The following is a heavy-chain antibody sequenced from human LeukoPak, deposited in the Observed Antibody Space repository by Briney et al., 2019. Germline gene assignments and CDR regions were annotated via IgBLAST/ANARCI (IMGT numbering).Heavy chain of an antibody. Sequence: GASVKVSCKASGYTFTGYYMHWVRQAPGQGLEWMGWINPNSGGTNYAQKFQGRVTMTRDTSISTAYMELSRLRSDDTAVYYCARTWELLHNWFDPWGQGTLVTVSS. V-gene: IGHV1-2*02. D-gene: IGHD1-26*01. CDR1: GYTFTGYY. CDR2: INPNSGGT. J-gene: IGHJ5*02. CDR3: ARTWELLHNWFDP.